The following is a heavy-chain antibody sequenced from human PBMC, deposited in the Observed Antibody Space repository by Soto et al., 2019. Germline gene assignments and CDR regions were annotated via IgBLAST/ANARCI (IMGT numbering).Heavy chain of an antibody. J-gene: IGHJ4*02. CDR1: GFTFSSYS. Sequence: GGSLRLSCAASGFTFSSYSMNWVRQAPGKGLEWVAVIWYDGSNKYYADSVKGRFTISRDNSKNTLYLQMNSLRAEDTAVYYCASDIVATNDSDYWGQGTLVTVSS. D-gene: IGHD5-12*01. CDR2: IWYDGSNK. V-gene: IGHV3-33*08. CDR3: ASDIVATNDSDY.